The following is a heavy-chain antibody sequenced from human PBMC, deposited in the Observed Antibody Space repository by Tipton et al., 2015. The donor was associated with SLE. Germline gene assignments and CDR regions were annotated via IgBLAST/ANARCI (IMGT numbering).Heavy chain of an antibody. D-gene: IGHD3-10*01. V-gene: IGHV4-61*02. Sequence: TLSLTCSVSGGSISIGSYFWSWIRQPAGKGLEWIGRIYSRGSSNYNPSLKSRVTISVDTSKNQFSLKLTSVTAADTAVYYCARTEVRGVIAMDVWGKGTTVTVSS. CDR1: GGSISIGSYF. CDR2: IYSRGSS. J-gene: IGHJ6*03. CDR3: ARTEVRGVIAMDV.